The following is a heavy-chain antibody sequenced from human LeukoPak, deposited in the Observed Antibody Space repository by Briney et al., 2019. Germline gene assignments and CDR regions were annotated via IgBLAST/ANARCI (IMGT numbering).Heavy chain of an antibody. D-gene: IGHD3-10*01. V-gene: IGHV3-21*04. CDR2: ISNRGSYI. CDR3: ARNSMVRGVT. CDR1: GFTFSDYS. J-gene: IGHJ4*02. Sequence: PGGSLRLSCIASGFTFSDYSFNWVRQAPGKGLEWVSCISNRGSYIYYADSVKGRFTIPRDNAKNSLYLQMNSLRAEDTAVYYCARNSMVRGVTWGQGTLVTVSS.